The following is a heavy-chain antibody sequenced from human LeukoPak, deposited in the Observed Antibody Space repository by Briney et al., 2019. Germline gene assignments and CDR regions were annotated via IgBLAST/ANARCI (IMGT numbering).Heavy chain of an antibody. Sequence: GGSLRPSCAASGFTFDDYAMHWVRQAPGKGLEWVSLISWDGGSTYYADSVKGRFTISRDNSKNSLFLQMNSLRAEDTALYFCAKDIRGSTSWYGLDYWGQGTLVTVSS. D-gene: IGHD6-13*01. CDR3: AKDIRGSTSWYGLDY. CDR1: GFTFDDYA. J-gene: IGHJ4*02. CDR2: ISWDGGST. V-gene: IGHV3-43D*03.